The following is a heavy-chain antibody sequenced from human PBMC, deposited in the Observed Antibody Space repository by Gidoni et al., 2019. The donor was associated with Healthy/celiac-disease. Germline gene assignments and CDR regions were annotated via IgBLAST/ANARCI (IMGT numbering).Heavy chain of an antibody. CDR1: GFTFSSYW. CDR2: IKQDGSEK. Sequence: EVQLVESGGGLVQPGGSLRLSCAASGFTFSSYWMSWVRQAPGKGLEWVANIKQDGSEKYYVDSVKGRFTISRDNAKNSLYLQMSSLRAEDTAVYYCARASIVVVPAAIKYLPVDAFDIWGQGTMVTVSS. CDR3: ARASIVVVPAAIKYLPVDAFDI. J-gene: IGHJ3*02. V-gene: IGHV3-7*01. D-gene: IGHD2-2*01.